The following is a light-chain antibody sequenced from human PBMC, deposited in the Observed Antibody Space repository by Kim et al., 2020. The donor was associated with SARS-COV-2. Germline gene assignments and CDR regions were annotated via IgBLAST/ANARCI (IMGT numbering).Light chain of an antibody. J-gene: IGLJ2*01. CDR1: KLGDKY. CDR3: QAWDSSKNVV. CDR2: QDS. Sequence: SYELTQPPSVSVSPGQTVSITCSGDKLGDKYACWYQQKPGQSPVLVIYQDSKRPSGIPERFSGSTSGNTATLTISGTQAMDEADYYCQAWDSSKNVVFGGGTQLTV. V-gene: IGLV3-1*01.